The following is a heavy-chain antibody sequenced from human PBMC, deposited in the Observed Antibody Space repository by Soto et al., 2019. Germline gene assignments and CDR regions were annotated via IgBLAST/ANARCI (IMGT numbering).Heavy chain of an antibody. CDR2: INHSGST. J-gene: IGHJ6*02. CDR1: GGSFSGYY. D-gene: IGHD3-10*01. Sequence: SETLSLTCAVYGGSFSGYYWSWIRQPPGKGLEWIGEINHSGSTNYNPSLKSRVTISVDTSKNQFSLKLSSVSAADTAVYYCATGRGVRGVIITTYYYYGLDVWGQGTTVTVSS. CDR3: ATGRGVRGVIITTYYYYGLDV. V-gene: IGHV4-34*01.